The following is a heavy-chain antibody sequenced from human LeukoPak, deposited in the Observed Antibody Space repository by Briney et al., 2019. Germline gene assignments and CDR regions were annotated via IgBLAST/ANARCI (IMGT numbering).Heavy chain of an antibody. Sequence: PSETLSLTCAVYGGSFSGYYWSWIRQPPGKGLEWIGEINHSGSTNYNPSLKSRVTISVDTSKNQFSLKLSSVTAADTAVYYCARDRNVVVVAATLDYWGQGTLVTVSS. D-gene: IGHD2-15*01. CDR3: ARDRNVVVVAATLDY. V-gene: IGHV4-34*01. J-gene: IGHJ4*02. CDR1: GGSFSGYY. CDR2: INHSGST.